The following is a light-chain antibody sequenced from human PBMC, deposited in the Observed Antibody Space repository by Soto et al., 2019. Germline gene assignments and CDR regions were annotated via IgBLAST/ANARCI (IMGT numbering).Light chain of an antibody. CDR2: AAS. J-gene: IGKJ3*01. V-gene: IGKV1-27*01. CDR1: QDISNY. Sequence: DIQMTQSPSSLSATVGDRVTITCRASQDISNYLAWHQQKPGKVPKLLIYAASTLQAGVPTRFSGSGSGTDFTLTISSLQPEDVAPYYCQKYNGAPPETFGPGTKVAIK. CDR3: QKYNGAPPET.